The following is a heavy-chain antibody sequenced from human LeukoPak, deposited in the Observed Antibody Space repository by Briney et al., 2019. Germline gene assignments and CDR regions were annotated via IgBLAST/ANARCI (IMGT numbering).Heavy chain of an antibody. CDR3: ARWIAQSGNARVLDY. CDR2: ISGSGSIT. Sequence: GGSLRLSCAASGLTFTSYAMSWVRSATGKGLEWVASISGSGSITYYAASAKGRFTISRDNSKTTLYLQMNSLGAEDTAVYYCARWIAQSGNARVLDYWGQGTLVTVSS. CDR1: GLTFTSYA. V-gene: IGHV3-23*01. D-gene: IGHD1-26*01. J-gene: IGHJ4*02.